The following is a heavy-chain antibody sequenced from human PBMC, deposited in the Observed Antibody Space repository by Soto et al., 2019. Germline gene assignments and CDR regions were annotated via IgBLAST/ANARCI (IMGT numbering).Heavy chain of an antibody. J-gene: IGHJ6*02. CDR3: ARGGYSGYDLGYYYYGMDV. Sequence: ASVKASCKASGNTFTGSYMHRGGPAPGQRTEWMGWINPNSGGTNYAQKFQGWVTMTRDTSISTAYMELSRLRSDDTAVYYCARGGYSGYDLGYYYYGMDVWGQGTTVTVSS. V-gene: IGHV1-2*04. D-gene: IGHD5-12*01. CDR1: GNTFTGSY. CDR2: INPNSGGT.